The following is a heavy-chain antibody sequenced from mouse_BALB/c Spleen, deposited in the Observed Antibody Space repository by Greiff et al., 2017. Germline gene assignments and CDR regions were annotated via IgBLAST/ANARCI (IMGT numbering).Heavy chain of an antibody. CDR1: GFTFSSYA. CDR3: ARDGLITSAMDY. V-gene: IGHV5-6-5*01. J-gene: IGHJ4*01. CDR2: ISSGGST. Sequence: EVHLVESGGGLVKPGGSLKLSCAASGFTFSSYAMSWVRQTPEKRLEWVASISSGGSTYYPDSVKGRFTISRDNARNILYLQMSSLRSEDTAMYYCARDGLITSAMDYWGQGTSVTVSS. D-gene: IGHD2-4*01.